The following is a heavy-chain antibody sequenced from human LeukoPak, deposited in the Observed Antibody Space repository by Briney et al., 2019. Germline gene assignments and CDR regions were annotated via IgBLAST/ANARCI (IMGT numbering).Heavy chain of an antibody. CDR3: ARESPISRRSLDY. V-gene: IGHV3-30*03. J-gene: IGHJ4*02. CDR2: RSYDGSNK. Sequence: GGSLRLSCAASGFTFSSYGMHWVRQAPGKGLEWVAVRSYDGSNKDYADSVKGRFTISRDNSKNTVYLQMNSLRAEDTAVYFCARESPISRRSLDYWGQGTLVTVSS. D-gene: IGHD3-3*02. CDR1: GFTFSSYG.